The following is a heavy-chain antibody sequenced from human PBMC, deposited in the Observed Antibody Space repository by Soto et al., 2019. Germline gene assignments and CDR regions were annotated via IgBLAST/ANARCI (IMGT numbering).Heavy chain of an antibody. J-gene: IGHJ4*02. CDR1: GYTFTSYA. CDR2: INAGNGNT. CDR3: ARAWVVVTAPDY. D-gene: IGHD2-21*02. V-gene: IGHV1-3*01. Sequence: ASVKVSCKASGYTFTSYAMHWVRQAPGQRLEWVGWINAGNGNTKYSQKFQGRVTITRDTSASTAYMELSSLRSEDTAVYYCARAWVVVTAPDYWGQGTLVTVS.